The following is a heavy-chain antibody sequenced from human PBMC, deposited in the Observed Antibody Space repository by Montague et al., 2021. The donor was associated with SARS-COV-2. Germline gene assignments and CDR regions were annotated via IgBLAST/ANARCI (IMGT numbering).Heavy chain of an antibody. CDR2: IYYSGST. CDR3: GRVHFVSSGWYPDAFDI. D-gene: IGHD6-19*01. J-gene: IGHJ3*02. Sequence: TLSLTCTVSGGSINSGGYYWSWIRQHPGKGLEWIGYIYYSGSTYYNPSLKSRLTISVDTSKSQFSLKLSSVTAADTAVYYCGRVHFVSSGWYPDAFDIWGQGTMVTVSS. CDR1: GGSINSGGYY. V-gene: IGHV4-31*03.